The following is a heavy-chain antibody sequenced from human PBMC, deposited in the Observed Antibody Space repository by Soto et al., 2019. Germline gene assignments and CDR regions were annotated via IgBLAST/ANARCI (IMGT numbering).Heavy chain of an antibody. CDR3: ARPPITFGGVIESYYYGMDV. V-gene: IGHV1-69*13. CDR1: GGTFSSYA. D-gene: IGHD3-16*02. Sequence: ASVKVSCKASGGTFSSYAISWVRQAPGQGLEWMGGIIPIFGTANYAQKFQGRVTITADESTSTAYMELSSLRSEDTAVYYCARPPITFGGVIESYYYGMDVWGQGTTVTVSS. J-gene: IGHJ6*02. CDR2: IIPIFGTA.